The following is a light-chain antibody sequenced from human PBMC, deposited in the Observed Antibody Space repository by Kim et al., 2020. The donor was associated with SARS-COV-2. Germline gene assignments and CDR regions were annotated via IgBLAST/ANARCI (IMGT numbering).Light chain of an antibody. V-gene: IGKV1-5*03. Sequence: SVGDRVTITCRASQSVNDGSLAWYQQKPGKAPKLLIYRASTLESGVPSRFSGSGFGTEFTLTISSLQPDDFATYYCQHYYRYPYTFGQGTKVDIK. CDR2: RAS. CDR3: QHYYRYPYT. CDR1: QSVNDG. J-gene: IGKJ2*01.